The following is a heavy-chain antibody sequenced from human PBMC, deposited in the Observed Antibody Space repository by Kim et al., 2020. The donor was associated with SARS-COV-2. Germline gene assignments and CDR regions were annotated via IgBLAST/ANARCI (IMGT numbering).Heavy chain of an antibody. CDR1: GFTFSDYY. D-gene: IGHD3-16*01. CDR3: ARVPGGNAGWFDP. J-gene: IGHJ5*02. CDR2: ISSSSSYT. Sequence: GGSLRLSCAASGFTFSDYYMSWIRQAPGKGLEWVSYISSSSSYTNYADSVKGRFTISRDNAKNSLYLQMNSLRAEDTAVYYCARVPGGNAGWFDPWGQGTLVTVSS. V-gene: IGHV3-11*06.